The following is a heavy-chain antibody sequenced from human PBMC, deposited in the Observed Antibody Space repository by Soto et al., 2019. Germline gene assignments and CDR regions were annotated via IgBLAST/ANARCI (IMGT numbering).Heavy chain of an antibody. D-gene: IGHD6-13*01. CDR2: ISGTADDT. V-gene: IGHV3-23*01. J-gene: IGHJ4*02. CDR3: AARHGPQLGPADF. CDR1: GLTFTSCA. Sequence: EVQLLESGGGLVQPGGSLRLSCAASGLTFTSCAMTSCVMIWVRQAPGRSLEWVSGISGTADDTYYADSVKGRFTISRDGSKNTLYLQMNILRAEDTAVYYCAARHGPQLGPADFWGQGTLVNVSS.